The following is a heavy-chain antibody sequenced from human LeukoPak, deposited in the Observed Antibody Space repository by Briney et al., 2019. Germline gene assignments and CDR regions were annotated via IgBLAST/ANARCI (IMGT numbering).Heavy chain of an antibody. CDR2: IYTSGST. D-gene: IGHD1-26*01. CDR1: GGSISSYY. Sequence: SETLSLTCTVSGGSISSYYWSWIRQPAGKGLEWIGRIYTSGSTNYNPSLKSRVTMSVDTSKNQFSLKLSSVTAADTAVYYCARDRVGSSPVYYYYYYMDVWDKGTTVTVSS. J-gene: IGHJ6*03. V-gene: IGHV4-4*07. CDR3: ARDRVGSSPVYYYYYYMDV.